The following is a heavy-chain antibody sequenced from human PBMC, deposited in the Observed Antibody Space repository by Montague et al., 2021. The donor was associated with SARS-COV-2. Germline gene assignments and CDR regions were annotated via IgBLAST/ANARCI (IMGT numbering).Heavy chain of an antibody. V-gene: IGHV4-59*01. D-gene: IGHD2-15*01. CDR3: ARVGFGACSGGSCYRTFDY. J-gene: IGHJ4*02. CDR1: GGSISSYY. Sequence: SETLSLTCTVSGGSISSYYWSWIRQPPGKGLEWIGHIYYSGSTNYNPSLKSRVTISVDTSKNQFSLKLSSVAAADTAVYYCARVGFGACSGGSCYRTFDYWGQGTLVTVSS. CDR2: IYYSGST.